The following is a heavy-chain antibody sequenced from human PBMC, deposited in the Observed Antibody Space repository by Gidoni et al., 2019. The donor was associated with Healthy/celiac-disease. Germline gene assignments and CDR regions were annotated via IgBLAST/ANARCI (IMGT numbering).Heavy chain of an antibody. J-gene: IGHJ3*02. V-gene: IGHV3-33*01. CDR2: IWYDGSNK. D-gene: IGHD5-12*01. CDR1: GFTFSSYG. Sequence: QVQLVESGGGVVQPGRSLRLSCAASGFTFSSYGMHWVRQAPGKGLEWVAVIWYDGSNKYYADSVKGRFTISRDNSKNTLYLQMNSLRAEDTAVYYCARDWSPSRGRGGAFDIWGQGTMVTVSS. CDR3: ARDWSPSRGRGGAFDI.